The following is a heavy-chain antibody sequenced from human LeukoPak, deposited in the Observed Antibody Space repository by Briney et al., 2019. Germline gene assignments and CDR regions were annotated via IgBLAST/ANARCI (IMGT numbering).Heavy chain of an antibody. CDR2: IYTSGST. CDR1: GGSISSYY. Sequence: SETLSLTCTVSGGSISSYYWSWIRQPAGKGLEWIGRIYTSGSTNYNPSLKSRVTISVDTSKNQFSLKLSSVTAADTAVYYCARDRLWFGELTDAFEIWGQGTMVTVSS. D-gene: IGHD3-10*01. CDR3: ARDRLWFGELTDAFEI. J-gene: IGHJ3*02. V-gene: IGHV4-4*07.